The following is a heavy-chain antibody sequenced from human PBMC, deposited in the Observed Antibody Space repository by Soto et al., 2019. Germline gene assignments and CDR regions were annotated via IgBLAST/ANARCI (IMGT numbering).Heavy chain of an antibody. CDR1: VYTFTSYG. V-gene: IGHV1-18*01. D-gene: IGHD3-10*01. J-gene: IGHJ4*02. CDR3: ARYRTESITMVRGVIRYFDY. Sequence: ASVKVSCKASVYTFTSYGISWVRHAPGQGLEWMGWISAYNSNTNYAQKLQGRVTMTTDTSTSTAYMELRSLRSDDTAVYYCARYRTESITMVRGVIRYFDYWGQGTLVTVSS. CDR2: ISAYNSNT.